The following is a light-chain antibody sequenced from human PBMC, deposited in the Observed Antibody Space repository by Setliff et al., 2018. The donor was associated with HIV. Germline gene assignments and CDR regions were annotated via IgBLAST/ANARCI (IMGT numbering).Light chain of an antibody. CDR1: SSDIGRYNL. J-gene: IGLJ1*01. CDR2: QAT. CDR3: CSNTGSNTYV. Sequence: QSALAQPASVSGSPGQSITISCTGTSSDIGRYNLVSWYQQYPGKAPKLMIYQATKRPSGVSNRFSGSKSGNTASLTISGLQAEDEADYYCCSNTGSNTYVLGSGTKATV. V-gene: IGLV2-23*01.